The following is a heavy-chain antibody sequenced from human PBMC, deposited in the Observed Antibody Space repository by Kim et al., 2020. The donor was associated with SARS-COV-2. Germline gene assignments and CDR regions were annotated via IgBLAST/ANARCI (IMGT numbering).Heavy chain of an antibody. V-gene: IGHV4-31*03. Sequence: SETLSLTCTVSGGSISSGGYYWSWIRQHPGKGLEWIGYIYYSGSTYYNPSLKSRVTISVDTSKNQFSLKLSSVTAADTAVYYCARDSTAMVEHYYDSSGYYYPAAFDIWVQGTMVTVSS. CDR3: ARDSTAMVEHYYDSSGYYYPAAFDI. CDR1: GGSISSGGYY. D-gene: IGHD3-22*01. CDR2: IYYSGST. J-gene: IGHJ3*02.